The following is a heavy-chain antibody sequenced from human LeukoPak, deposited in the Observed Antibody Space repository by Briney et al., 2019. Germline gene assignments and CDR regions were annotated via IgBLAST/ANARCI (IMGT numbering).Heavy chain of an antibody. CDR3: ARVLCTGGSCYSFFDY. V-gene: IGHV1-46*01. CDR1: GYTFTSYY. CDR2: INPSGGSS. J-gene: IGHJ4*02. Sequence: ASVKVSCKASGYTFTSYYMHWVRQAPGQGLEWVGIINPSGGSSNYAQKLQGRVTMTRDTSTSTVYMELSSLRSEDTAVYYCARVLCTGGSCYSFFDYWGQGTLVTVSS. D-gene: IGHD2-15*01.